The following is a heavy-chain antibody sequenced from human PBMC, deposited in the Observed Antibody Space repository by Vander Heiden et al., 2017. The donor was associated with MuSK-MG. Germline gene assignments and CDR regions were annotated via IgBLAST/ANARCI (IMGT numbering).Heavy chain of an antibody. J-gene: IGHJ6*02. CDR2: MNPNSGNT. Sequence: QVQLVQSGAEVKKPGASVKVSCQASGYTFTSYDINWVRQATGQGLEWMGWMNPNSGNTGYAQKFQGRVTMTRNTSISTAYMELSSLRSEDTAVYYCARARVKKSGSYYITGYYYYYGMDVWGQGTTVTVSS. CDR1: GYTFTSYD. V-gene: IGHV1-8*01. D-gene: IGHD3-10*01. CDR3: ARARVKKSGSYYITGYYYYYGMDV.